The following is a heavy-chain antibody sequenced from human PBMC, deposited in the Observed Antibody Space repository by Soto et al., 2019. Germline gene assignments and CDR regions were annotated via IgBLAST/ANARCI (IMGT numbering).Heavy chain of an antibody. CDR3: ASGWELWVYYFDY. J-gene: IGHJ4*02. Sequence: QLQLQESGPGLVKPSETLSLTCTVSGGSISSSSYYWGWIRQPPGKGLEWIGSIYYSGSTYYNPSLKSRVTISVDTSKNQFSLKLSSVTAADTAVYYCASGWELWVYYFDYWGQGTLVTVSS. D-gene: IGHD1-26*01. V-gene: IGHV4-39*01. CDR1: GGSISSSSYY. CDR2: IYYSGST.